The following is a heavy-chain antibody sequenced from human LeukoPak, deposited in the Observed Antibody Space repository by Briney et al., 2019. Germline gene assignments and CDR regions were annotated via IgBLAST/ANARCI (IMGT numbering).Heavy chain of an antibody. J-gene: IGHJ4*02. CDR3: ARVQQLVLEYYIDY. V-gene: IGHV1-69*13. CDR2: IIPIFGTA. CDR1: GGTFSSCA. Sequence: SVEVSCKSSGGTFSSCAISWVRQAPGQGLEWMGGIIPIFGTAKYAQKFQGRVTITADESTSTAYMELSSMRSDDTAVYYCARVQQLVLEYYIDYWGQGTLVTVSS. D-gene: IGHD6-13*01.